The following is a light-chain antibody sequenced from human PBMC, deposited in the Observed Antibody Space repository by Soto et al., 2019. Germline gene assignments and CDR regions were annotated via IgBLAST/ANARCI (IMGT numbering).Light chain of an antibody. Sequence: DICLPHSPSSLSSSVFSRCIMTCPASQSIGNSLNWYQQKPGKAPNLLIYATSTLQNGVPSRFGGSGSGTDFTLTISSLQREDFATYYRQQSYSSPWTFGQGTKVDIK. CDR3: QQSYSSPWT. J-gene: IGKJ1*01. CDR1: QSIGNS. CDR2: ATS. V-gene: IGKV1-39*01.